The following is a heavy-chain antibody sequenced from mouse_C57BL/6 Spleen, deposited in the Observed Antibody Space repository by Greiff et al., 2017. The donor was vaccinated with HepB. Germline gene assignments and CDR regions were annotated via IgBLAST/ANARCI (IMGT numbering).Heavy chain of an antibody. J-gene: IGHJ4*01. CDR2: IRSKSNNYAT. CDR1: GFSFNTYA. V-gene: IGHV10-1*01. Sequence: EVKLMESGGGLVQPKGSLKLSCAASGFSFNTYAMNWVRQAPGKGLEWVARIRSKSNNYATYYADSVKDRFTISRDDSESMLYLQMNNLKTEDTAMYYCVRHDYYGSVDYAMDYWGQGTSVTVSS. CDR3: VRHDYYGSVDYAMDY. D-gene: IGHD1-1*01.